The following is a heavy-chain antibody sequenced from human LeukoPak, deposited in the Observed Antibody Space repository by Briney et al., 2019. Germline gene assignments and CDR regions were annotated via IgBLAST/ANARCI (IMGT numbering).Heavy chain of an antibody. Sequence: PSETLSLTCAVFGGSFNDYSWTWVREAPGKGLEWIRDIDHGGNTNYTPSLKSRVTISVDRSKNEFSLTLISMTAADTAVYYCARQEGTTWTGIWVDPWGQGTLVTVSP. J-gene: IGHJ5*02. CDR3: ARQEGTTWTGIWVDP. CDR1: GGSFNDYS. V-gene: IGHV4-34*01. CDR2: IDHGGNT. D-gene: IGHD2-2*01.